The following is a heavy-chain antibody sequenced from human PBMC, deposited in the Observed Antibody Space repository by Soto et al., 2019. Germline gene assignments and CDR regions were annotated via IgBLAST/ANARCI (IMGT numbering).Heavy chain of an antibody. Sequence: QVPLQQWGAGLLKPSETLSLPCAVYGESFIGYYWTWIRQPPGKGLEWIGEIKHRGSAKYNPSLKSRVTMSVDTSNNQCSLKLSSVTAADTSVYYCARTDIVTTNCFDPWGQGTLVTVSS. V-gene: IGHV4-34*02. J-gene: IGHJ5*02. D-gene: IGHD5-12*01. CDR1: GESFIGYY. CDR3: ARTDIVTTNCFDP. CDR2: IKHRGSA.